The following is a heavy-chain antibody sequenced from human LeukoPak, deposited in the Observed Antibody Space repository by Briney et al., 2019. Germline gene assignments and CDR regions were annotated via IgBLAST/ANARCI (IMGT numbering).Heavy chain of an antibody. Sequence: GGSLRLSCAASGFTFRSYAMSWVRQAPGEGLEWVSAISGSGGSTYYADSVKGRFTISRDNSKNTLYLQMNSLRGEDTAVYYCAKWGFGELTNFDYWGQGTLVTVSS. V-gene: IGHV3-23*01. J-gene: IGHJ4*02. D-gene: IGHD3-10*01. CDR1: GFTFRSYA. CDR3: AKWGFGELTNFDY. CDR2: ISGSGGST.